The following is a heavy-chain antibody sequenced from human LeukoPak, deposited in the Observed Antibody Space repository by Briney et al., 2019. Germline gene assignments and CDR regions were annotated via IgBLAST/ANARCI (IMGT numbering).Heavy chain of an antibody. CDR3: ARSFYYYGSGSYYPTWFDP. V-gene: IGHV1-18*04. CDR1: GYSFTSYG. D-gene: IGHD3-10*01. Sequence: ASVKVSCKASGYSFTSYGISRVRQAPGQGLEWMGWVSPYNGNTNYAQKFPDRVTMTIDTSTSTAYMELRSLRSDDTAVYYCARSFYYYGSGSYYPTWFDPWGQGTLVTVSS. CDR2: VSPYNGNT. J-gene: IGHJ5*02.